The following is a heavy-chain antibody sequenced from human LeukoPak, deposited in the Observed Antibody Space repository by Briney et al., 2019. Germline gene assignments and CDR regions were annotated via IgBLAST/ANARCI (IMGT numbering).Heavy chain of an antibody. Sequence: PWRSLRLSCAASGFTFSSYAMSWVRQAPGKGLEWVSAISGSGGSTYYADSVKGRFTISRDNSKNTLYLQMNSLRAEDTAVYYCATRYSWYPYYWGQGTLVTVSS. CDR1: GFTFSSYA. J-gene: IGHJ4*02. CDR3: ATRYSWYPYY. D-gene: IGHD6-13*01. CDR2: ISGSGGST. V-gene: IGHV3-23*01.